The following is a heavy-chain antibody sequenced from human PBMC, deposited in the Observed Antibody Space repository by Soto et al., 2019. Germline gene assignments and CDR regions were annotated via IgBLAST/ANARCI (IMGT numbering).Heavy chain of an antibody. D-gene: IGHD4-4*01. CDR1: GGTFSSYA. J-gene: IGHJ6*02. CDR2: IIPIFGTA. V-gene: IGHV1-69*13. Sequence: SVKVSCKASGGTFSSYAISWVRQAPGQGLEWMGGIIPIFGTANYAQKFQGRVTITADESTSTAYMELSSLRSEDTAVYYCARAGSNYVGTEYYYYGMDVWGQGTTVTVSS. CDR3: ARAGSNYVGTEYYYYGMDV.